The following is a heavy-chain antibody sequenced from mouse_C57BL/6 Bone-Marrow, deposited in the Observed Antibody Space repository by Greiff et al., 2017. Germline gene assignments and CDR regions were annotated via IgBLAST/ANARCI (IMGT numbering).Heavy chain of an antibody. CDR1: GYTFTSYT. D-gene: IGHD3-2*02. V-gene: IGHV1-4*01. J-gene: IGHJ4*01. CDR3: ARPQTAQATLYAMDY. Sequence: QVQLKQSGAELARPGASVKMSCKASGYTFTSYTMHWVKQRPGQGLEWIGYINPSSGYTKYNQKFKDKATLTADKSSSTAYMQLSSLTSEDSAVYDCARPQTAQATLYAMDYWGQGTSVTVSS. CDR2: INPSSGYT.